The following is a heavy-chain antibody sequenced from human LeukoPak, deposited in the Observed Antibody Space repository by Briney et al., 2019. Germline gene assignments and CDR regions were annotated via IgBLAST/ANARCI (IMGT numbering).Heavy chain of an antibody. CDR1: GFTFSSYG. Sequence: PGGSLRLSCAASGFTFSSYGMHWVRQAPGKGLEWVAVISYDGSNKYYADSVKGRFTISRDNAKNSLYLQMNGLRVEDTAVYYCARVRSGSGSFHLDYWGQGTLVTVSS. CDR2: ISYDGSNK. V-gene: IGHV3-30*03. J-gene: IGHJ4*02. D-gene: IGHD3-10*01. CDR3: ARVRSGSGSFHLDY.